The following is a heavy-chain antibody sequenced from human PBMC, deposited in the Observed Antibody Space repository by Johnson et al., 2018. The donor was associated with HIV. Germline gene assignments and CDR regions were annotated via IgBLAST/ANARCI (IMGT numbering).Heavy chain of an antibody. CDR2: ISYDGSRK. J-gene: IGHJ3*02. Sequence: QVQLVESGGGVVQPGRSLRLSCAASGFIFRSYPMNWVRQAPGKGLEWVAIISYDGSRKYYADSVKGRFTISRDNSKNTLYLQMNSLRAEDTAVYYCARLPSGYSGYGHDAFDIWGQGTMVTVSS. D-gene: IGHD5-12*01. CDR3: ARLPSGYSGYGHDAFDI. V-gene: IGHV3-30-3*01. CDR1: GFIFRSYP.